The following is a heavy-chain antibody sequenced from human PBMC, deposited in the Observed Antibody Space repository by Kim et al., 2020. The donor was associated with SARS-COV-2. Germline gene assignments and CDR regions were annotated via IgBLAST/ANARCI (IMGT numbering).Heavy chain of an antibody. J-gene: IGHJ4*02. CDR2: INGDTSSI. CDR1: GFTFGDYA. V-gene: IGHV3-9*01. Sequence: GGSLRLSCVASGFTFGDYAMFWVRQAPGKGLEWVSSINGDTSSIAYADSVKGRFAISRDNAKNSLHLQMDSLRSEATALYYCAKGRLISVAGPLDFWGQGTLVTVSS. CDR3: AKGRLISVAGPLDF. D-gene: IGHD6-19*01.